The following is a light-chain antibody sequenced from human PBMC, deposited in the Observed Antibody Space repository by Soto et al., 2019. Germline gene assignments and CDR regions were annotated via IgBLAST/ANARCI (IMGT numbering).Light chain of an antibody. CDR2: AAS. J-gene: IGKJ1*01. CDR3: QHYNNWPPWT. CDR1: QSVRNN. V-gene: IGKV3-15*01. Sequence: ETVMTQSPATLSVSPGERATLSCRASQSVRNNLAWYQQKPGQAPRLLIYAASTRATGIPARFSGSGSGTEFTLTISSLQSEDFAVYYCQHYNNWPPWTFGRGTKVEIK.